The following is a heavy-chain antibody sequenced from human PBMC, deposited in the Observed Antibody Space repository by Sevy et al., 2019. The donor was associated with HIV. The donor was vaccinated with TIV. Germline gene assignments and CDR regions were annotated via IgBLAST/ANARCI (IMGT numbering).Heavy chain of an antibody. J-gene: IGHJ3*02. CDR3: AKDTDSGSYLNDAFDI. Sequence: GGSLRLSCAASGFTFSSFAMSWVRQTPGKGLEWLSGLNGSGGRTYYPDSVKGRFTISRDNSKNTLYLQMNSLRAEDTAVYYCAKDTDSGSYLNDAFDIWGQGTMVTVSS. CDR1: GFTFSSFA. D-gene: IGHD1-26*01. V-gene: IGHV3-23*01. CDR2: LNGSGGRT.